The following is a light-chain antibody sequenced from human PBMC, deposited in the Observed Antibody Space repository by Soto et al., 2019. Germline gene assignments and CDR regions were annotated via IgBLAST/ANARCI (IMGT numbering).Light chain of an antibody. CDR1: QGISSY. V-gene: IGKV1-8*01. J-gene: IGKJ1*01. CDR3: QQYYSYPLP. Sequence: AIRMTQSPSSLSASTGDRVTITCRASQGISSYLAWYQQKPGKAPKLLIYAASTLQSGVPSRFSGIVSGTDFTLTISCLQSEDFATYYCQQYYSYPLPFGKGTKV. CDR2: AAS.